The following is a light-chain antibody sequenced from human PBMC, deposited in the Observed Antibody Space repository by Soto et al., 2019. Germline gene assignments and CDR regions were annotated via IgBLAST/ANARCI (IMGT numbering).Light chain of an antibody. J-gene: IGKJ5*01. CDR2: DAS. Sequence: EILLTQSPATQSLSPGDRATLSCGSSQTVSSSYLAWYRQKPGLAPTLLIYDASSRAAGIPDRFSGSGSETDFTLIISRVEPEDFAVYYCQQYASSPITFGQGTRLDIK. V-gene: IGKV3D-20*01. CDR3: QQYASSPIT. CDR1: QTVSSSY.